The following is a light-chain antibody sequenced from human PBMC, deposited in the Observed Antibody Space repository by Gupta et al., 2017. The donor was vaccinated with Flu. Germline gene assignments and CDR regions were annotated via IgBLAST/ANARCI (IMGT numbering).Light chain of an antibody. CDR3: QRYGGSSWT. CDR1: QSISSNY. J-gene: IGKJ1*01. CDR2: GVS. V-gene: IGKV3-20*01. Sequence: EIALTQSPGTLSLSPGERATLSCRASQSISSNYFAWHQQKPGQAPRLLIYGVSSRATGIPERFSGGGSRTDFNLTINGVEPEDVAVYYCQRYGGSSWTFGQGTKVEIK.